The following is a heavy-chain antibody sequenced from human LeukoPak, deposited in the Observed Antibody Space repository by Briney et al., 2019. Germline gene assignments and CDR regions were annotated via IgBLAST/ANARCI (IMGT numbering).Heavy chain of an antibody. J-gene: IGHJ1*01. V-gene: IGHV1-18*04. CDR1: GYTFTNFG. Sequence: PVASVKVSCKASGYTFTNFGISWVRQAPGQRPEWMGWISTYNGNTNYAQNLQDRVTLTTDTSTTTVYMELRSLRSDDTAVYYCARDKDEDYDTSGMFQYWGQGTLVTVSS. CDR3: ARDKDEDYDTSGMFQY. D-gene: IGHD3-22*01. CDR2: ISTYNGNT.